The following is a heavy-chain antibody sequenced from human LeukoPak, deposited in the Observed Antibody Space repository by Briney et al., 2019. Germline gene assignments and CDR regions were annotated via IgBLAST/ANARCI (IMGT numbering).Heavy chain of an antibody. CDR1: GYTLTELS. CDR2: MNPNSGNT. CDR3: ARGGDILTGYYRTHENNWFDP. Sequence: GASVKVSCKVSGYTLTELSMHWVRQATGQGLEWMGWMNPNSGNTGYAQKFQGRVTMTRNTSISTAYMELSSLRSEDTAVYYCARGGDILTGYYRTHENNWFDPWGQGTLVTVSS. J-gene: IGHJ5*02. V-gene: IGHV1-8*01. D-gene: IGHD3-9*01.